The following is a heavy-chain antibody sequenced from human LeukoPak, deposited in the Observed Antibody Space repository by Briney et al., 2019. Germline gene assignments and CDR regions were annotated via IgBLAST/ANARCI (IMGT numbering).Heavy chain of an antibody. CDR1: GFTFSSYW. J-gene: IGHJ4*02. Sequence: SGGSLRLSCAAPGFTFSSYWMSWVRQAPGKGLEWVANIKQDGSEKYYVDSVKGRFTISRDNAKNSLYLQMNSLRAEDTAVYYCARDGALNWNDEFDYWGQGTLVTVSS. CDR3: ARDGALNWNDEFDY. D-gene: IGHD1-1*01. CDR2: IKQDGSEK. V-gene: IGHV3-7*03.